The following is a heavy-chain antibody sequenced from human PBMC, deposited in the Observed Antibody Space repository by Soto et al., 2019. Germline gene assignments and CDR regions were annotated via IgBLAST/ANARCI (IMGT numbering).Heavy chain of an antibody. D-gene: IGHD6-6*01. CDR3: ASPPDVISSIAARPLYYYYYGMDV. CDR2: IIPIFGTA. J-gene: IGHJ6*02. Sequence: QVQLVQSGAEVQKPGSSVKVSCKASGGTFSSYAISWVRQAPGQGLEWMGGIIPIFGTANYAQKFQGRVTITADESTSTAYMELSSLRSEDTAVYYCASPPDVISSIAARPLYYYYYGMDVWGQGTTVTVSS. CDR1: GGTFSSYA. V-gene: IGHV1-69*01.